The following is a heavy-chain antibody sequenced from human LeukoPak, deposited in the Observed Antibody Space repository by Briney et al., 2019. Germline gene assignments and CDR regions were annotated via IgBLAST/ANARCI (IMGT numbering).Heavy chain of an antibody. V-gene: IGHV1-69*04. J-gene: IGHJ4*02. CDR3: ASFNQRTRNYYFDY. Sequence: EASVKVSCKSSGGTLSSYAISWVRQAPGQGLEWMGRIIPILGIANYAQKFQGRVTITADKSTSTAYMELSSLRSEDTAVYYCASFNQRTRNYYFDYWGQGTLVTVSS. CDR2: IIPILGIA. D-gene: IGHD1-14*01. CDR1: GGTLSSYA.